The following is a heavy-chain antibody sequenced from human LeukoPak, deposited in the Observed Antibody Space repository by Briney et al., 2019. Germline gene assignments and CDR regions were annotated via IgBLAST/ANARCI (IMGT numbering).Heavy chain of an antibody. CDR2: INPNSGGT. D-gene: IGHD5-18*01. V-gene: IGHV1-2*02. J-gene: IGHJ4*02. CDR3: AREALSLDTAMVLYFDY. Sequence: ASVKVSGKASGYTFTGYYMHWVRQAPGQGLEWMGWINPNSGGTNYAQKFQGRVTMTRDTSISTAYMELSRLRSDDTAVYYCAREALSLDTAMVLYFDYWGQGTLVTVSS. CDR1: GYTFTGYY.